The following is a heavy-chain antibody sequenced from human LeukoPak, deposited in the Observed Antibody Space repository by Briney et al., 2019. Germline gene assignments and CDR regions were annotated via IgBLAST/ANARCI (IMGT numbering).Heavy chain of an antibody. V-gene: IGHV3-53*01. J-gene: IGHJ6*02. D-gene: IGHD2-2*01. CDR3: TTVPREYQRAGPYYYYGMDG. CDR1: GFSVSNNY. Sequence: GGSLRPSCAASGFSVSNNYMSWVRQAPGKGLEWVSVINSGGRTYYADSVKGRFTISRDNSKKNTLSLQMNGLRAEDTAVYYCTTVPREYQRAGPYYYYGMDGWGQGTTVTVSS. CDR2: INSGGRT.